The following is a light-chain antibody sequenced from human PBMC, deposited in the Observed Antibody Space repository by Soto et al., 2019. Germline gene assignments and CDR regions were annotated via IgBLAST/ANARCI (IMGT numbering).Light chain of an antibody. Sequence: QSALTQPASVSESPGQSITVSCTGTSSDVGGYNYVSWYQQHPRKAPKLMIYDVSDRPSGVSNRCSGSKSGNTASLTISGLQAEDEADYYCSSYSSSSTLYVFGTGTKLTVL. CDR1: SSDVGGYNY. V-gene: IGLV2-14*01. J-gene: IGLJ1*01. CDR3: SSYSSSSTLYV. CDR2: DVS.